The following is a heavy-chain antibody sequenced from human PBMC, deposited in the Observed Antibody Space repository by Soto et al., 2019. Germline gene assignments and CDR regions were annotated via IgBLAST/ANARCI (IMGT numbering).Heavy chain of an antibody. CDR2: IYYSGST. V-gene: IGHV4-30-4*01. CDR1: GGSISSGDYY. D-gene: IGHD3-10*01. Sequence: QVQLQESGPGLVKPSQTLSLTCTVSGGSISSGDYYWSWIRQPPGKGLEWIGYIYYSGSTYYNPSLHSRVTISVDTSKNQFSLKLSSVTAADTAVYYCAREGITMVRGVSPIDYWGQGTLVTVSS. J-gene: IGHJ4*02. CDR3: AREGITMVRGVSPIDY.